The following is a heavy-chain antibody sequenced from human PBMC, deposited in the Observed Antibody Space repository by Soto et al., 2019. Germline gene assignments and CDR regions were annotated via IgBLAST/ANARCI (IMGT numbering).Heavy chain of an antibody. CDR3: ARDRGGYGPPDV. Sequence: EVQLLESGGGLVQPGGSLRLSCAASGFAFGAYAMTWVRQAPGKGLEWVSVISGAGGNTYYADSVKGRFTVSRDNSKKMLYLEMNSLRVEDTAIYYCARDRGGYGPPDVWGQGTTVTVSS. CDR1: GFAFGAYA. D-gene: IGHD3-10*01. J-gene: IGHJ6*02. CDR2: ISGAGGNT. V-gene: IGHV3-23*01.